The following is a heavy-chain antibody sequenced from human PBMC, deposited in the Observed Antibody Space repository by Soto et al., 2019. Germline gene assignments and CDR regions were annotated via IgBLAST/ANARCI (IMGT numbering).Heavy chain of an antibody. J-gene: IGHJ4*02. V-gene: IGHV4-34*01. Sequence: SETLSLTCAVYGGSFSGYYWSWIRQPPGKGLEWIGEINHSGSTNYNPSLKNRVTISVDTSKNQFSLKLSSVTAADTAVYYCAREIPPPGGSSPLDYWGQGTLVTVS. D-gene: IGHD1-26*01. CDR2: INHSGST. CDR3: AREIPPPGGSSPLDY. CDR1: GGSFSGYY.